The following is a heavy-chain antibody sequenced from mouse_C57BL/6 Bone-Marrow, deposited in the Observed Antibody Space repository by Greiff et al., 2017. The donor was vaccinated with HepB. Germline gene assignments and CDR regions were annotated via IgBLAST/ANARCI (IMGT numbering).Heavy chain of an antibody. V-gene: IGHV1-50*01. CDR1: AYTFTSYW. CDR2: IDPSDNYT. CDR3: ADFDV. Sequence: QVQLQQPGAELVKPGASVKLSCKASAYTFTSYWMQWVKQRPGQGLEWIGKIDPSDNYTNYNQKFKGKATLTVDTSSSTAYMQLSSLTSEDSAVYYCADFDVWGTGTTVTVSS. J-gene: IGHJ1*03.